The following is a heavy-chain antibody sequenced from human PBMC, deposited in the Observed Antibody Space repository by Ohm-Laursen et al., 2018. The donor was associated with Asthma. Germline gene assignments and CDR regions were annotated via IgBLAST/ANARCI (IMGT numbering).Heavy chain of an antibody. D-gene: IGHD6-13*01. V-gene: IGHV3-30*03. J-gene: IGHJ4*02. CDR1: GFTFSSYG. Sequence: SLRLSCAASGFTFSSYGMHWVRQAPGKGLEWVAVISSDGSNQYYGDSVKGRFTISRDNSKNTLYLQMNSLRAEDTAVYYCARDKRGYSSSCDYWGQGTLVTVSS. CDR3: ARDKRGYSSSCDY. CDR2: ISSDGSNQ.